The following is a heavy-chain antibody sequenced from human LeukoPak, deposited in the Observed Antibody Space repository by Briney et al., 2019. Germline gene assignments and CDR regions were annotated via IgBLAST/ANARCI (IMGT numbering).Heavy chain of an antibody. J-gene: IGHJ1*01. V-gene: IGHV4-4*07. D-gene: IGHD1-7*01. Sequence: PSETLSLTCTVSGGSITSYYWTWIRQPAGRGLEWIGRIYSTGTTNYSPSLKSRVTMSVDTSKSQFSLRLTSVTAADTAVYYCAGPNLWGLQHWGQGTLVTVSS. CDR2: IYSTGTT. CDR3: AGPNLWGLQH. CDR1: GGSITSYY.